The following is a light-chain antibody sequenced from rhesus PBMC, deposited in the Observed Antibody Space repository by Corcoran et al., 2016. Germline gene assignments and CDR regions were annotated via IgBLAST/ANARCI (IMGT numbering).Light chain of an antibody. J-gene: IGKJ1*01. V-gene: IGKV3-42*01. CDR2: GAS. CDR3: QQEYSWPWT. Sequence: EIVMTQSPATLSLSPGERATLSCRARQSVSSSLAWYQQKPGQAPTVLNYGASRRAPGIPDRFSGSGSGTEFTLTSSSLEPEDVGVYYCQQEYSWPWTFGQGTKVEIK. CDR1: QSVSSS.